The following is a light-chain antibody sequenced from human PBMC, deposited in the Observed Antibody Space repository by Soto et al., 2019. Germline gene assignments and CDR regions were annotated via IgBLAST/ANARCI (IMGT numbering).Light chain of an antibody. CDR3: QQADSFPLT. Sequence: DIQMTQSPSSVSVSVGDRVTITCRASQALSSWVAWYQQKAGKAPKLLIYGTSSLQSGVPSRFSGSGSGTDFTLTISSLQPEDFATYYCQQADSFPLTFGGGTKVDIK. J-gene: IGKJ4*01. V-gene: IGKV1D-12*01. CDR1: QALSSW. CDR2: GTS.